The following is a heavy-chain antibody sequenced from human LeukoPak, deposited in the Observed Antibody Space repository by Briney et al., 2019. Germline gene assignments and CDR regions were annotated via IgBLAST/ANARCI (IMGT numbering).Heavy chain of an antibody. CDR1: GFTFSSYW. CDR3: ARRYFDGDYYYGMDV. CDR2: INSDGSST. J-gene: IGHJ6*02. Sequence: GGSLRLSCAASGFTFSSYWMHWVRQAPGKGLVWVSRINSDGSSTSYADSVKGRFTISRDNAKNSLYLQMNSLRAEDTAVYYCARRYFDGDYYYGMDVWGQGTTVTVSS. V-gene: IGHV3-74*01. D-gene: IGHD3-9*01.